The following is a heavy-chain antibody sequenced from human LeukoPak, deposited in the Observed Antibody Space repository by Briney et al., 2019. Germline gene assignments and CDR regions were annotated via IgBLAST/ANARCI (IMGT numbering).Heavy chain of an antibody. Sequence: GSLRLSCAASGFTFSSYGMHWVRQAPGKGLEWVAVIWYDGSNKYYTDSVKGRFTISRDNSKNTLYLQMNSLRAEDTAVYYCARDPDRSTYGMDVWGQGTTVTVSS. V-gene: IGHV3-33*01. J-gene: IGHJ6*02. D-gene: IGHD1-14*01. CDR1: GFTFSSYG. CDR3: ARDPDRSTYGMDV. CDR2: IWYDGSNK.